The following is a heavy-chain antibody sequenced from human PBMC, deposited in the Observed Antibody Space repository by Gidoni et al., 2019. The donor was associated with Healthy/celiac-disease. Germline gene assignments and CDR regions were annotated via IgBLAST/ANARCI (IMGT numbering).Heavy chain of an antibody. CDR1: GYTLTEVS. CDR2: FDPEDGET. V-gene: IGHV1-24*01. J-gene: IGHJ4*02. Sequence: QVQLVQSGAEVKKPGASVKVSCKVSGYTLTEVSMHCVRPAPGKGLGWMGGFDPEDGETIYAQKFQGRVTMTEDTSTDTAYMELSSLRSEDTAVYYCATSTFEYSSSQRFDYWGQGTLVTVSS. D-gene: IGHD6-6*01. CDR3: ATSTFEYSSSQRFDY.